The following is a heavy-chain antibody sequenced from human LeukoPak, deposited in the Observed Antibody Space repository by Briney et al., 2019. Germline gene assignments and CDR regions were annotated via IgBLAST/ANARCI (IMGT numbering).Heavy chain of an antibody. J-gene: IGHJ4*02. CDR2: MNPNSGNT. D-gene: IGHD6-6*01. CDR1: GYTFTSYD. Sequence: ASVEVSCKASGYTFTSYDINWVRQAPGQGLEWMGWMNPNSGNTGYAQKFQGRVTMTRNTSISTAYMELSSLRSEDTAVYYCARGLGAVGSSSSWGQGTLVTVSS. V-gene: IGHV1-8*01. CDR3: ARGLGAVGSSSS.